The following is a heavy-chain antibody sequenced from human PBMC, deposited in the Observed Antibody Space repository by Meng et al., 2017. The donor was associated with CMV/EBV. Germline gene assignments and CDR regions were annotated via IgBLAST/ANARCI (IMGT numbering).Heavy chain of an antibody. J-gene: IGHJ6*02. Sequence: ASVKVSCKASGYTFTGYYMHWVRQAPGQGLEWMGWINPNSGGTNYAQKFHGRVTMTRDTSISTAYMELSRLRSDDTAVYYCARVLLQFLEWLSDYGMDVWGQGTTVTVSS. CDR3: ARVLLQFLEWLSDYGMDV. CDR2: INPNSGGT. D-gene: IGHD3-3*01. CDR1: GYTFTGYY. V-gene: IGHV1-2*02.